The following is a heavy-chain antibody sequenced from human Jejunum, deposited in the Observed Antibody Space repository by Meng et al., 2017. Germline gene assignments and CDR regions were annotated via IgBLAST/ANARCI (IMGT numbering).Heavy chain of an antibody. CDR1: GFSISNYW. CDR2: INSDGDYT. D-gene: IGHD1-26*01. Sequence: GESLKISYAVSGFSISNYWMHWVRQVPGKGPVWVSRINSDGDYTTYADSVKGRFTISRDNAGNTLYLQMNSLRAEDTAVYYCVRAMRYSGSYWDYFDYWGRGTQVTVSS. V-gene: IGHV3-74*03. J-gene: IGHJ4*02. CDR3: VRAMRYSGSYWDYFDY.